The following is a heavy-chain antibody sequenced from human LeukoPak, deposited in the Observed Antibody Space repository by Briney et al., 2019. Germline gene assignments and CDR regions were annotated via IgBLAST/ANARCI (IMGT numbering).Heavy chain of an antibody. CDR3: ARDSGFSGTQRGEY. Sequence: GGSLRLSCAASGFAFSSYAMHWVRQVPGKGLEWVAVISYDGSNKYYADSVKGRFTISRDDSKNTLYLQMNSLRAEDTAVYYCARDSGFSGTQRGEYWGQGTLVTVSS. CDR2: ISYDGSNK. J-gene: IGHJ4*02. D-gene: IGHD3/OR15-3a*01. CDR1: GFAFSSYA. V-gene: IGHV3-30*04.